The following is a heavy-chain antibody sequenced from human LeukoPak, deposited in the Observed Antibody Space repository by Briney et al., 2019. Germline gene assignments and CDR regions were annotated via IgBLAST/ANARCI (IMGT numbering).Heavy chain of an antibody. CDR2: INHSGST. V-gene: IGHV4-34*01. CDR3: ARGRSLYXDIXXXQYXFDY. Sequence: SETLSLTCAVYGGSFSGYYWSWIRQPPGKGLEWIGEINHSGSTNYNPSLKSRVTISVDTSKNQFSLKLSSVTAADTAVYYCARGRSLYXDIXXXQYXFDYWGQXTLVTVS. D-gene: IGHD3-9*01. J-gene: IGHJ4*02. CDR1: GGSFSGYY.